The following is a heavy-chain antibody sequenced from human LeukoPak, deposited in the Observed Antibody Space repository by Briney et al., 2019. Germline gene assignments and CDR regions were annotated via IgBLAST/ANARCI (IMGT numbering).Heavy chain of an antibody. Sequence: PGGSLRLSCAASGFTFSSYAMSWVRQAPGKGLEWVSAISGGGGSTYYAGSVKGRFTISRDNSKNTLYLQMNSLGADDTAIYYCTKNPHVWFGELDYWGQGTLVSASS. V-gene: IGHV3-23*01. CDR3: TKNPHVWFGELDY. D-gene: IGHD3-10*01. J-gene: IGHJ4*02. CDR2: ISGGGGST. CDR1: GFTFSSYA.